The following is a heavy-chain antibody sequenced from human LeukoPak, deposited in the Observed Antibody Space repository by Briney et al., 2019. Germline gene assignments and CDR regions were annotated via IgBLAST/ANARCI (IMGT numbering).Heavy chain of an antibody. V-gene: IGHV4-38-2*02. CDR2: IHHSGST. CDR3: ARDGAGTPRYYYYYYMDV. J-gene: IGHJ6*03. Sequence: SETLSLTCTVSGYSISSGYYWGWIRQPPGKGLEWIGSIHHSGSTYYNPSLKSRVTISVDTSKNQFSLKLSSVTAADTAVYYCARDGAGTPRYYYYYYMDVWGKGTTVTVSS. D-gene: IGHD6-13*01. CDR1: GYSISSGYY.